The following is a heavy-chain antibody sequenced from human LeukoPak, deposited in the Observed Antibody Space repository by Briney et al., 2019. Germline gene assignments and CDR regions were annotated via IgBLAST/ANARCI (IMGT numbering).Heavy chain of an antibody. CDR1: GDSISTSNSY. J-gene: IGHJ4*02. D-gene: IGHD3/OR15-3a*01. Sequence: SETLSLTCTVSGDSISTSNSYWGWIRQPPGKGLVWIGSIYYSGNTYYNASLKSQVSISIDTSKNQFSLRLTSVTAADTAVYYCAKQTGSGLFILPGGQGTLVTVSS. V-gene: IGHV4-39*01. CDR3: AKQTGSGLFILP. CDR2: IYYSGNT.